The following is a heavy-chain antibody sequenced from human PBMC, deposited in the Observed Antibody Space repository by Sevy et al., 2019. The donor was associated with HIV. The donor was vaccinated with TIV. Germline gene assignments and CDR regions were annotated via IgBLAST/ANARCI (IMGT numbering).Heavy chain of an antibody. D-gene: IGHD4-4*01. CDR3: VRVTPDEDGTTLDS. J-gene: IGHJ4*02. V-gene: IGHV3-33*01. CDR1: GFIFSNFG. Sequence: GGSLRLSCAASGFIFSNFGINWVRQAPGKGLEWVAIIWHDGTKKHYLESVKGRFTISRDNSKNTVYLQMNILRVEDSGTYYCVRVTPDEDGTTLDSWGLGTLVTVSS. CDR2: IWHDGTKK.